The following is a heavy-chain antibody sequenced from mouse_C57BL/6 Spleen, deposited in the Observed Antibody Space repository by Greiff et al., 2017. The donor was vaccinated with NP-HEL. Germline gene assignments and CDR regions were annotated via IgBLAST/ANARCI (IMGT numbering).Heavy chain of an antibody. CDR1: GYTFTSYG. D-gene: IGHD2-4*01. V-gene: IGHV1-81*01. CDR3: AKGGLPYWYFDV. CDR2: IYPRSGNT. Sequence: QVQLKESGAELARPGASVKLSCKASGYTFTSYGISWVKQRTGQGLEWIGEIYPRSGNTYYNEKFKGTATLTADKSSSTAYMELRSLTSEDSAVYFCAKGGLPYWYFDVWGTGTTVTVSS. J-gene: IGHJ1*03.